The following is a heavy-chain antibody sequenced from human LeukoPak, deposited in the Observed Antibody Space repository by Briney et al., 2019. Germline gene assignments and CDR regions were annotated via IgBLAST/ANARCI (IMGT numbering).Heavy chain of an antibody. D-gene: IGHD1-26*01. Sequence: GGSLRLSCAASGFTFSSYWMSWVRQAPGKGLEWVANIKQDGSEKYYVDSVKGRFTISRDNAKNSLYLQMNSLRAEDTAVYYCARDRGGIVGATFFDHWGQGTLVTVSS. CDR3: ARDRGGIVGATFFDH. CDR1: GFTFSSYW. V-gene: IGHV3-7*01. CDR2: IKQDGSEK. J-gene: IGHJ4*02.